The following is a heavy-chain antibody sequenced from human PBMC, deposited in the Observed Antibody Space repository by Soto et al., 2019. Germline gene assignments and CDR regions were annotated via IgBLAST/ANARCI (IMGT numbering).Heavy chain of an antibody. J-gene: IGHJ5*02. Sequence: SENLSLTCFVSGGSITSYHWSWIRQPPGKGLEWIGYVYSSGSTHYNPSLKSRVTISVDTSKNQFSLRLNSVTAADTAVYYCARDGPMVGRITGSWFDPWGQGTLVTAPQ. CDR3: ARDGPMVGRITGSWFDP. D-gene: IGHD3-10*01. CDR1: GGSITSYH. V-gene: IGHV4-59*01. CDR2: VYSSGST.